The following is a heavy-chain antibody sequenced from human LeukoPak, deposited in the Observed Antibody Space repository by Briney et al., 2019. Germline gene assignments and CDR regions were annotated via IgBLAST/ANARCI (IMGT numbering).Heavy chain of an antibody. J-gene: IGHJ5*02. Sequence: SETLSLTCAVYGGSFSGIYWSWLRPPPGKGLEWSGETNHSGSTNENPSLKRRAIISVDTSKNQFSLKLSSVTAADTAVYYRAATGRRGDKYNWFDPWGQGTLVTVSS. D-gene: IGHD3-10*01. CDR1: GGSFSGIY. CDR2: TNHSGST. CDR3: AATGRRGDKYNWFDP. V-gene: IGHV4-34*04.